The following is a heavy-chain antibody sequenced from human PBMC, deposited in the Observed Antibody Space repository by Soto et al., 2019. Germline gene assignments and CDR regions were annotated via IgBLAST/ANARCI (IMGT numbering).Heavy chain of an antibody. D-gene: IGHD3-16*01. CDR1: GFIVSSNY. Sequence: EVQLVESGGGLVQPGGSLRLSCAASGFIVSSNYMSWVRQAPGKGPEWVALIYSGGTTHYAESVKGRLTISRDKSKNTLYLQMNSLRAEDTAVYYCARRWGWGHGTMVTVSS. CDR3: ARRWG. CDR2: IYSGGTT. V-gene: IGHV3-66*01. J-gene: IGHJ3*01.